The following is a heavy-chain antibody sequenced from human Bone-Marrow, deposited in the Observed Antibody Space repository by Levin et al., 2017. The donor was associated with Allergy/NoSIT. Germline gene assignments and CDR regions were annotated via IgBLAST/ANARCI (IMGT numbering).Heavy chain of an antibody. J-gene: IGHJ4*02. V-gene: IGHV3-74*01. CDR3: ARGHSDFSGSGAYYNYDY. CDR1: GLTFSRYW. CDR2: INSDGSST. D-gene: IGHD3-10*01. Sequence: TGGSLRLSCGASGLTFSRYWMHWVRQAPEKGPVWVSRINSDGSSTTYADSVKGRFTISRDNARNTLYLQMNSLRAEDTAVYYCARGHSDFSGSGAYYNYDYCGQGTLVTVSS.